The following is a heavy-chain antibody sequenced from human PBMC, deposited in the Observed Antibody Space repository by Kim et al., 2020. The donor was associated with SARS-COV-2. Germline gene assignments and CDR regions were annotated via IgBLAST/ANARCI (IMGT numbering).Heavy chain of an antibody. CDR2: IRSKANSYET. V-gene: IGHV3-73*01. CDR3: ASIPETTLAFWDAFD. Sequence: GGSLRLSCAASGFTFSSSAMHWVRQAPGKGLEWVGRIRSKANSYETADAATGRCRITISSDNSKNTAYLQMKNLETADTAVYYCASIPETTLAFWDAFD. CDR1: GFTFSSSA. J-gene: IGHJ3*02. D-gene: IGHD1-1*01.